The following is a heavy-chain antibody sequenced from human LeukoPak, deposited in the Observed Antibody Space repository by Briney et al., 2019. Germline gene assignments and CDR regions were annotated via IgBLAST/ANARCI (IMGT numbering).Heavy chain of an antibody. D-gene: IGHD1-26*01. CDR3: ARTEELASYFDY. CDR1: GGSISSSSYY. J-gene: IGHJ4*02. V-gene: IGHV4-39*01. Sequence: KPSETLSLTCTVSGGSISSSSYYWGWIRQPPGKGLEWIGSIYYSGSTYYNPSLKSRVTISVDTSKNQFSLKLSSVTAADTAVYYCARTEELASYFDYWGQGTLVTVSS. CDR2: IYYSGST.